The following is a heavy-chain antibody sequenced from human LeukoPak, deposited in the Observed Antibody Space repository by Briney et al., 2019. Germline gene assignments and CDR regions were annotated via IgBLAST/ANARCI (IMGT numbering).Heavy chain of an antibody. CDR2: IYTSGST. V-gene: IGHV4-61*02. D-gene: IGHD5-12*01. Sequence: ASQTLSLTCTVSGGSISSGSYYWSWIRQPAGKGLEWIGRIYTSGSTNYNPSLKSRVTISVDTSKNQFSLKLSSVTAADTAVYYCARADPYEYNFDYWGQGTLVTVSS. J-gene: IGHJ4*02. CDR3: ARADPYEYNFDY. CDR1: GGSISSGSYY.